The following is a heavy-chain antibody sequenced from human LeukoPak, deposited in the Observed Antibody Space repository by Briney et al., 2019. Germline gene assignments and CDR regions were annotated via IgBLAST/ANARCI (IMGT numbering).Heavy chain of an antibody. D-gene: IGHD5-12*01. CDR1: GFIFSQYS. CDR3: ARDAGNSGYGCDL. CDR2: LRSSSET. Sequence: GGSLRLSCAASGFIFSQYSMNWVRQAPGKGLEWVSYLRSSSETFYADSVKGRFTISRDNARNLMYLQMNNLRGEDTAIYYCARDAGNSGYGCDLWGQGTLVTVSS. J-gene: IGHJ5*02. V-gene: IGHV3-48*01.